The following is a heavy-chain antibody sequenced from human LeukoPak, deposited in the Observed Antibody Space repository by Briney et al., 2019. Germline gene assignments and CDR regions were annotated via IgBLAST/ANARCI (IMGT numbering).Heavy chain of an antibody. J-gene: IGHJ4*02. CDR2: SIGSGGSA. D-gene: IGHD6-6*01. CDR1: GFTFSTYT. Sequence: GGSLRLSCVASGFTFSTYTMNWIRQAPGKGLEWVSGSIGSGGSAFYADSVKGRFSISRDTSKNTLFLHMNNLRAGDTAVYYCAKGSRSIAVDNLCDYWGQGTLVTVSS. V-gene: IGHV3-23*01. CDR3: AKGSRSIAVDNLCDY.